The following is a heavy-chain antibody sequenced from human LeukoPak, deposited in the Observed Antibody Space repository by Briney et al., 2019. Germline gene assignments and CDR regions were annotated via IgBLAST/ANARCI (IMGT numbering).Heavy chain of an antibody. V-gene: IGHV3-15*01. CDR2: IKSKTDGGTT. J-gene: IGHJ6*02. D-gene: IGHD2-15*01. CDR3: TTASGLLLYYYGMDV. Sequence: GGSLRLSCAASGFTFSNAWMSWVRQAPGKGLEWVGRIKSKTDGGTTDYAAPVKGRFTISRDDSKNTLYLQMNSLKTGDTAVYYCTTASGLLLYYYGMDVWGQGTTVTVSS. CDR1: GFTFSNAW.